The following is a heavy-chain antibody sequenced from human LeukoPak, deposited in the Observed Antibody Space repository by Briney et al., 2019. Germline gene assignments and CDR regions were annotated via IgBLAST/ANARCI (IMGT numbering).Heavy chain of an antibody. D-gene: IGHD2-2*01. V-gene: IGHV3-23*01. J-gene: IGHJ4*02. CDR3: AKDGLIPASHLGY. Sequence: GGSLRLSCAASGFTFSSYAMSWVRQAPGKGLEWVSAISGSGDSTYYGDSVKGRFTISRDNSKNTVYLQMNSLRGENTAVYYCAKDGLIPASHLGYWGQGTLVTVSS. CDR2: ISGSGDST. CDR1: GFTFSSYA.